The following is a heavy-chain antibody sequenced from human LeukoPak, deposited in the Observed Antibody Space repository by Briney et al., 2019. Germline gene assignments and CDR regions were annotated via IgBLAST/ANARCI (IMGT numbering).Heavy chain of an antibody. CDR3: AREELDCSGGSCYTGDFDY. CDR2: IYTSGST. D-gene: IGHD2-15*01. Sequence: SETLSLTCTVSGGSISSGSYYWNWILQPAGKGLDWFGRIYTSGSTNYNPSPKSRVTISVDTSKNQFSLKLSSVTAADTAVYYCAREELDCSGGSCYTGDFDYWGQGTLVTVSS. V-gene: IGHV4-61*02. J-gene: IGHJ4*02. CDR1: GGSISSGSYY.